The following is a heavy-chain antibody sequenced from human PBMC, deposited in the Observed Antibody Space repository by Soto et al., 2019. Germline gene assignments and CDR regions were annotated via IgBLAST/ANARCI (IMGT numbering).Heavy chain of an antibody. V-gene: IGHV3-73*01. Sequence: GGSLRLSCVGSGFIFGGSAIHWVRQASGKGLEWVGRIRSRANNYATSSAVSVRGRFTFSRDDSKNTAYLQMNTLKTDDTAVYYCCRGQGAPIGDYYYHGLDVWGQGTPVTVSS. D-gene: IGHD2-2*02. CDR3: CRGQGAPIGDYYYHGLDV. CDR2: IRSRANNYAT. CDR1: GFIFGGSA. J-gene: IGHJ6*02.